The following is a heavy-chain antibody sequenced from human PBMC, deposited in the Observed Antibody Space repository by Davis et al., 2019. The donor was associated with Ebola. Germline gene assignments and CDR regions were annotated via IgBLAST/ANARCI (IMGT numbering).Heavy chain of an antibody. Sequence: PGGSLRLSCAASGFTFRRYGMSWVRQAPGKGLEWVSSMTYSGGRTFFADSVQGRFTVSRDYFKDTLYLQMNSLIVEDTAVYYCAREGDSYGSESHRDGFDIWGRGTMVAVSS. CDR3: AREGDSYGSESHRDGFDI. CDR1: GFTFRRYG. CDR2: MTYSGGRT. V-gene: IGHV3-23*01. J-gene: IGHJ3*02. D-gene: IGHD3-10*01.